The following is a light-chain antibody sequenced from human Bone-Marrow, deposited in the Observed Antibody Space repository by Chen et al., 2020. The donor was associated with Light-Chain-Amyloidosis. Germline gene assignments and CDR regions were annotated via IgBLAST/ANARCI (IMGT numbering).Light chain of an antibody. V-gene: IGLV3-25*03. J-gene: IGLJ2*01. CDR3: QSADSSGTYEVI. CDR2: RDT. Sequence: SYELPQPPSVSVSPGQTARITCSGDDLPPKYAYGYQQNPGQAPVLVIHRDTERPSGISERFSGSSAGTTATLTISGVQAEDEADYHCQSADSSGTYEVIFGGGTKLTVL. CDR1: DLPPKY.